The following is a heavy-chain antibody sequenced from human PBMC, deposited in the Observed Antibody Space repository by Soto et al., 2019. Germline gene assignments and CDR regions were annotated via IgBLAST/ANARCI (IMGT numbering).Heavy chain of an antibody. CDR2: ISGSGGST. J-gene: IGHJ4*02. V-gene: IGHV3-23*01. CDR1: GFTFSSYA. CDR3: AKIAYCGGDCYFSYFDY. D-gene: IGHD2-21*01. Sequence: PGGSLRLSCAASGFTFSSYAMSWVRQAPGKGLKWVSAISGSGGSTYYADSVKGRFTISRDNSKNTLYLQMNSLRAEDTAVYYCAKIAYCGGDCYFSYFDYWGQGTLVTVSS.